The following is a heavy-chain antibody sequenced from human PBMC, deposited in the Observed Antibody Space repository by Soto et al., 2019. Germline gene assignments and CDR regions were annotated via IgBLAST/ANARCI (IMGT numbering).Heavy chain of an antibody. J-gene: IGHJ4*02. CDR1: GFTFDDYA. CDR2: ISWSSVSI. CDR3: AKDVRGSNQRGPFDF. V-gene: IGHV3-9*01. Sequence: GGSLRLFCAASGFTFDDYAMHWVRQAPGKGLEWVSGISWSSVSIGYADSVMGRFTISRDNAKNSLFLQMNSLRAEDTALYYCAKDVRGSNQRGPFDFWGQGTLVTVSS. D-gene: IGHD3-16*01.